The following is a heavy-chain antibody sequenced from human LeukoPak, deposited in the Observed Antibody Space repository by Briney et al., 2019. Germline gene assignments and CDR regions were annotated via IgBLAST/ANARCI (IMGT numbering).Heavy chain of an antibody. J-gene: IGHJ3*02. CDR1: GNSFTTYW. D-gene: IGHD6-13*01. CDR3: ARQGQQLALDAFDI. V-gene: IGHV5-51*01. CDR2: IYPGDSDT. Sequence: GESLKISCKDSGNSFTTYWIGWVRQMPGRGLEWMGIIYPGDSDTKYSPSFQGQATISADRSISTAYLQWSSLKASDTAMYYCARQGQQLALDAFDIWGQGTMVTVSS.